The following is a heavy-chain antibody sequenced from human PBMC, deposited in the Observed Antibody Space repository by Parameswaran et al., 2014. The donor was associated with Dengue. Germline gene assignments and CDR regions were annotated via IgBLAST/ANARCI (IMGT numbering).Heavy chain of an antibody. J-gene: IGHJ4*02. Sequence: WIRQPPGKGLEWIGEIYHSGSTNYNPSLKSRVTISVDKSKNQFSLKLSSVTAADTAVYYCAGRSPPRHSGSSLVIYWGQGTLVTVSS. V-gene: IGHV4-4*02. D-gene: IGHD1-26*01. CDR2: IYHSGST. CDR3: AGRSPPRHSGSSLVIY.